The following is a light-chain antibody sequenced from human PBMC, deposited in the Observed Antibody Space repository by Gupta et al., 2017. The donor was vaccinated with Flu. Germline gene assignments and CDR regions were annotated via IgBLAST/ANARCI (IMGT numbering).Light chain of an antibody. CDR3: DEGAENQDGHG. CDR1: RSAMGSNN. J-gene: IGLJ2*01. Sequence: RDTISSSGSRSAMGSNNVSWYQHSHGTDHKLLIYNNNRRRSAVPARFSAAKSATSASLATSGLQAGDEADYYCDEGAENQDGHGFGGGKKLTVL. CDR2: NNN. V-gene: IGLV1-44*01.